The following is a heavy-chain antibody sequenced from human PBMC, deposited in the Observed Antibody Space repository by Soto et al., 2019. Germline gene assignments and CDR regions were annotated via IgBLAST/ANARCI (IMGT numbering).Heavy chain of an antibody. D-gene: IGHD5-12*01. Sequence: GSLRLSCAASGFTFRTFAMHWVRQVPGKGLEWVAVVSYDGSYKSYADSVKGRFTISRDNSKNTLYLQLNGLRADDTAVFYCAREPWGYSGSAKHFDYWGHGTLVTVSS. V-gene: IGHV3-30*04. CDR3: AREPWGYSGSAKHFDY. J-gene: IGHJ4*01. CDR2: VSYDGSYK. CDR1: GFTFRTFA.